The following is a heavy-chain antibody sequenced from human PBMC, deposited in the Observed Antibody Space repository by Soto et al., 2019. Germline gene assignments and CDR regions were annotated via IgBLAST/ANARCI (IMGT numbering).Heavy chain of an antibody. V-gene: IGHV3-15*01. CDR1: GFTFSSYA. J-gene: IGHJ3*02. D-gene: IGHD2-2*01. CDR2: IKSKTDGGTT. Sequence: GSLRLSCAASGFTFSSYAMHWVRQAPGKGLEWVGRIKSKTDGGTTDYAAPVKGRFTISRDDSKNTLYLQMNSLKTEDTAVYYCTTDRDIVVVPAALDAFDIWGQGTMVTVSS. CDR3: TTDRDIVVVPAALDAFDI.